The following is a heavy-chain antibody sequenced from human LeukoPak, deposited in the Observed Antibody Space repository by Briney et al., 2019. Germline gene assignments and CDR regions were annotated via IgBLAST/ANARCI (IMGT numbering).Heavy chain of an antibody. Sequence: GGSLRLSCAASGFTFSSYSMNWVRQAPGKGLEWVSFIYSDGNTYYADSVKGRFTLSRDSSRNTLYLQMNSLRVDDTAVYYCAGDTHSSSWYDHWGQGTLVTVSS. V-gene: IGHV3-53*01. CDR3: AGDTHSSSWYDH. CDR2: IYSDGNT. CDR1: GFTFSSYS. J-gene: IGHJ5*02. D-gene: IGHD6-19*01.